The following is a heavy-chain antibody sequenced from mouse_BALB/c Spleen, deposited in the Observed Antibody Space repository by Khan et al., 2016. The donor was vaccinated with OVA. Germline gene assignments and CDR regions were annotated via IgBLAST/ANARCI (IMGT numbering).Heavy chain of an antibody. CDR2: ISDGASYT. CDR3: ARGYYGNPFAY. D-gene: IGHD2-1*01. Sequence: QLVESGGGLVKPGGSLKLSCAASGFTFSDYYMYWVRQSPEKRLEWVATISDGASYTYYPDSVKGRFTISRDDAKNNLYLQMSSLKSEDTAMYYCARGYYGNPFAYWGQGTLVTVSA. V-gene: IGHV5-4*02. CDR1: GFTFSDYY. J-gene: IGHJ3*01.